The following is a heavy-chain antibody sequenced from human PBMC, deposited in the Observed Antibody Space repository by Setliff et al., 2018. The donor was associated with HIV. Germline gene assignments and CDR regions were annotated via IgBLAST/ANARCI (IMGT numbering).Heavy chain of an antibody. CDR2: ISYDGINK. D-gene: IGHD5-18*01. V-gene: IGHV3-30*04. CDR3: ATEVEKYSYGSSGMDV. CDR1: SSYA. J-gene: IGHJ6*02. Sequence: GGSLRLSCEAFSSYAMHWVSQAPGKGRVRVAVISYDGINKYYADSVKGRFTISRDNSRNTLYLQMNRLRPEDSAVYYCATEVEKYSYGSSGMDVLGQGTTVTVSS.